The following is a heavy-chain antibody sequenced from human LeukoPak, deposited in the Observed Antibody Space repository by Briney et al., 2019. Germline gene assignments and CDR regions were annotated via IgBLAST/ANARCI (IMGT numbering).Heavy chain of an antibody. D-gene: IGHD3-3*01. CDR3: ARAGLGPGYYDFWSGYFRPRLNYGMDV. V-gene: IGHV1-8*01. J-gene: IGHJ6*02. CDR2: MNPNSGNT. Sequence: GASVKVSCKASGYTFTSYDINWVRQATGQGLEWMGRMNPNSGNTGYAQKFQGRVTMTRNTSISTAYMELSSLRSEDTAVYYCARAGLGPGYYDFWSGYFRPRLNYGMDVWGQGTTVTVSS. CDR1: GYTFTSYD.